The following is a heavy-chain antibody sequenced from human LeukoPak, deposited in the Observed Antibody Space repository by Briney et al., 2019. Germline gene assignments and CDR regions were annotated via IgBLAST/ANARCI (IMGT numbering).Heavy chain of an antibody. D-gene: IGHD5-18*01. CDR2: MNPHSGKT. Sequence: ASVRVSCKASGYPFNNYDINWVRQATGQGLEWMGWMNPHSGKTGYAQNFQGRVTMTRDTSISTAYMELSSLRSEDTAVYYCARSPDTAMVTGPRYYYYYYYMDVWGKGTTVTVSS. J-gene: IGHJ6*03. CDR1: GYPFNNYD. V-gene: IGHV1-8*01. CDR3: ARSPDTAMVTGPRYYYYYYYMDV.